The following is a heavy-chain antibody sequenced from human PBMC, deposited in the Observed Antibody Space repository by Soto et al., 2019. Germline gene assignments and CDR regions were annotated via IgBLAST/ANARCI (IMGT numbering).Heavy chain of an antibody. Sequence: QVQLVESGGGVVQPGRSLRLSCAASGFIFTSYGVHWVRQAPGKGLEWMALILHDGSAEYYADSVKGRFTISRDNSKNTLYLQMNSLTAEDTAAYYCARSRDGYSFYFYYGMDGWGQGTTVTVSS. CDR2: ILHDGSAE. CDR1: GFIFTSYG. D-gene: IGHD4-4*01. V-gene: IGHV3-30*03. J-gene: IGHJ6*02. CDR3: ARSRDGYSFYFYYGMDG.